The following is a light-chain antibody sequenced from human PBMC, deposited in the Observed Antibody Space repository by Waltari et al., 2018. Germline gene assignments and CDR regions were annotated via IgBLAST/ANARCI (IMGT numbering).Light chain of an antibody. J-gene: IGKJ1*01. V-gene: IGKV3-20*01. CDR1: QSVSRA. Sequence: EIVLTQSPGTLSLSLGARATVSCRASQSVSRALAWYQQKPGQAPRLLIYGASTRATGIPDRFSGSCSGTDCSLTISRLEPDDFAVYYCQHYLRLPVTFGQGTTVEI. CDR2: GAS. CDR3: QHYLRLPVT.